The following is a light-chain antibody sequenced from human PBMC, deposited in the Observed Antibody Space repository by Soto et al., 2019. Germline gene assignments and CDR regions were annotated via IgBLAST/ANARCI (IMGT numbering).Light chain of an antibody. V-gene: IGKV1-12*01. J-gene: IGKJ5*01. CDR1: QNIWRL. CDR2: DAS. CDR3: EQAGSFPIT. Sequence: DIQMTQSPSSFSSSVPDRFTITCRASQNIWRLLAWYQQKPGKAPELLIYDASSLQSGVPPRFSGSGSGTDFTLTISSLQPEDFATYYCEQAGSFPITFGQGTRLEIK.